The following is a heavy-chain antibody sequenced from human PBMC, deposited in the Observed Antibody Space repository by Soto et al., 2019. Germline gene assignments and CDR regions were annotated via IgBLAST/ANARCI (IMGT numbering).Heavy chain of an antibody. CDR2: IKRGGSKK. CDR3: ARASFDYVWGSLFDY. CDR1: GFTFSSYP. V-gene: IGHV3-7*01. J-gene: IGHJ4*02. D-gene: IGHD3-16*01. Sequence: GGSLRLSFAASGFTFSSYPMSWVRQAPGKGLEWVTNIKRGGSKKYYVDSVKGRFTISRDNAKNSLYLQMNSLRAEDTAVYYCARASFDYVWGSLFDYWGQGTLVTVSS.